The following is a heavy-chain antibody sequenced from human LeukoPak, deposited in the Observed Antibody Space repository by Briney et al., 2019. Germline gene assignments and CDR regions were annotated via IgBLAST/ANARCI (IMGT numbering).Heavy chain of an antibody. Sequence: PGGSLRLSCAASGFTFSSYAMSWVRQAPGKGLEWVSAISGSGGSTYYADSVKGRFTISRGNSKNTLYLQMNSLRAEDTAVYYCAKAHVDTAIVSLYYFDYWGQGTLVTVSS. CDR3: AKAHVDTAIVSLYYFDY. D-gene: IGHD5-18*01. CDR1: GFTFSSYA. CDR2: ISGSGGST. J-gene: IGHJ4*02. V-gene: IGHV3-23*01.